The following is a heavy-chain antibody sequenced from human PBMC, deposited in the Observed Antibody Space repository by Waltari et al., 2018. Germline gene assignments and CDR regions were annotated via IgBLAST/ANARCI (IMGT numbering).Heavy chain of an antibody. V-gene: IGHV3-74*01. Sequence: EVQLVESGGGLVQPGGSLRLSCAASGFPLRSYWFHWFRQAPGKGLVWVSRINSDGSSTSYADSVKGRFTISRDNAKNTLYLQMNSLRAEDTAVYYCARPPPYCGGDCHFDYWGQGTLVTVSS. CDR2: INSDGSST. J-gene: IGHJ4*02. D-gene: IGHD2-21*01. CDR3: ARPPPYCGGDCHFDY. CDR1: GFPLRSYW.